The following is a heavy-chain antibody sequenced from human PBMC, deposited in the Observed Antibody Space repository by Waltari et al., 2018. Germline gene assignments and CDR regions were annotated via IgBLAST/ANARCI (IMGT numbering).Heavy chain of an antibody. Sequence: EVQLVESGGGLVKPGGSLRLSCAASGFTFSSHSMNWVRQAPGKGLEWVSSIGSSSNDISYADSVKGRFTISRDNAKNSLYLQMNSLRAEDTAVYYCARPFAANELAFWGRGTLVVVSS. V-gene: IGHV3-21*01. CDR1: GFTFSSHS. J-gene: IGHJ2*01. CDR2: IGSSSNDI. D-gene: IGHD6-25*01. CDR3: ARPFAANELAF.